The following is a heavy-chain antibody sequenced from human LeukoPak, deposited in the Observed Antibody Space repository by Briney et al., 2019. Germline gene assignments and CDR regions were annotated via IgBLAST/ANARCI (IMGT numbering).Heavy chain of an antibody. J-gene: IGHJ4*02. CDR1: GGSISNYY. Sequence: SDTLSLTCTVSGGSISNYYWSWIRQPAGKGLQWIGRIYTSGSTKYSPSLKSRVTMSVDTSKNQFSLRLSSVTAADTAVYYCARDESVQVSSGYQLFDYWGQGTLVTVSS. V-gene: IGHV4-4*07. CDR3: ARDESVQVSSGYQLFDY. CDR2: IYTSGST. D-gene: IGHD3-22*01.